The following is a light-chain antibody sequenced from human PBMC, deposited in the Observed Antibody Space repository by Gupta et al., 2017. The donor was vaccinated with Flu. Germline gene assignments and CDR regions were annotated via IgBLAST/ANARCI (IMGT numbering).Light chain of an antibody. J-gene: IGKJ2*02. CDR1: QSVSSY. Sequence: EIVLTQSPATLSLSPGERATLSCRASQSVSSYLAWYQQKPGQAPRLLIYDASNRATGIPARFSRSGYGTDLTLTISSREPEDFAVYYCQQRSNWPPRTFGQGTKVEIK. V-gene: IGKV3-11*01. CDR3: QQRSNWPPRT. CDR2: DAS.